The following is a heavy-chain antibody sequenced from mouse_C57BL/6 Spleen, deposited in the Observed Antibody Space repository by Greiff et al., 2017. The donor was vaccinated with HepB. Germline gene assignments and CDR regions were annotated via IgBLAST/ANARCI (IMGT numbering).Heavy chain of an antibody. V-gene: IGHV1-69*01. CDR1: GYTFTSYW. CDR2: IDPSDSYT. Sequence: VQLQQPGAELVMPGASVKLSCKASGYTFTSYWMHWVKQRPGQGLEWIGEIDPSDSYTNYNQKFKGKSTLTVDKSSSTAYMQLSSLTSEDSAVYYCARKDDYGGAWFAYWGQGTLVTVSA. J-gene: IGHJ3*01. CDR3: ARKDDYGGAWFAY. D-gene: IGHD2-4*01.